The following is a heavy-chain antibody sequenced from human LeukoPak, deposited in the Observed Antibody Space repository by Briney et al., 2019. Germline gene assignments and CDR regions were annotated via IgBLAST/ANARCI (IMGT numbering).Heavy chain of an antibody. CDR3: ARDSGVRYFDY. D-gene: IGHD3-10*01. V-gene: IGHV3-53*01. CDR1: GFTVRSNY. J-gene: IGHJ4*02. CDR2: IYGGGST. Sequence: PGGSLRLSCAASGFTVRSNYMSWVRQAPGKGLEWVSVIYGGGSTYYADSVKGRFTISRDNSKNTLYLQMNSLRAEDTAVYYCARDSGVRYFDYWGQGTLVTVSS.